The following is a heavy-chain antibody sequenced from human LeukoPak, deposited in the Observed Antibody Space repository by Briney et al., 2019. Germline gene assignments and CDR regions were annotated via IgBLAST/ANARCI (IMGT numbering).Heavy chain of an antibody. Sequence: GGSLRLSCAASGFTFSSHRMSWVRQAPGKGLEWVSAISGSGGSTYYADSVKGRFTISRDNSKNTLYLQMNSLRAEDTAVYYCAKDLLAYCSGGSCYSQNGFDPWGQGTLVTVSS. CDR1: GFTFSSHR. D-gene: IGHD2-15*01. J-gene: IGHJ5*02. CDR2: ISGSGGST. V-gene: IGHV3-23*01. CDR3: AKDLLAYCSGGSCYSQNGFDP.